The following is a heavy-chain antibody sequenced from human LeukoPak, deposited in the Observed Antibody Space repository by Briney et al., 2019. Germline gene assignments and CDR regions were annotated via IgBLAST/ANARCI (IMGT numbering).Heavy chain of an antibody. V-gene: IGHV3-66*01. D-gene: IGHD2-2*01. CDR3: ARGVFPATWYYFDY. Sequence: PGRSLRLSCSAAGFTVTGQFISWVRQAPGKGLLWVSVLFSGGNTYYADTVKGRFTISRDNSKNTLYIQMNSLRAEDTAVYYCARGVFPATWYYFDYWGQGTLVTVSS. J-gene: IGHJ4*02. CDR1: GFTVTGQF. CDR2: LFSGGNT.